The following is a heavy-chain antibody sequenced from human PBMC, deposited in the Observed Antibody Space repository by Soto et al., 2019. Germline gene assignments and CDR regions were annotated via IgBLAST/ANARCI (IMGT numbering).Heavy chain of an antibody. J-gene: IGHJ4*02. V-gene: IGHV4-34*01. CDR2: INHSGST. CDR3: ARGSLYYDFVDY. Sequence: QVQLQQWGAGLLKPSETLSLTCAVYGGSFRGYYWSWIRQPPGKGLEWIGEINHSGSTNYNPSLKSRVTISVDTSKNQFSLKLSSVTAADTAVYYCARGSLYYDFVDYWGQGTLVTVSS. D-gene: IGHD3-3*01. CDR1: GGSFRGYY.